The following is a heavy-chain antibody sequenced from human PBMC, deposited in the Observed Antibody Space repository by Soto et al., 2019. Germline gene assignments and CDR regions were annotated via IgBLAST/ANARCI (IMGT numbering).Heavy chain of an antibody. CDR3: ARDDVLIDY. CDR1: GFTFTTYW. CDR2: INGDGSST. J-gene: IGHJ4*02. D-gene: IGHD3-9*01. Sequence: SIGLPCAASGFTFTTYWMHWVRQAPGKGLVWVSRINGDGSSTTYADSVKGRFTISRDNAKNTLYLQMNSLRAEDTAVYYCARDDVLIDYWGQGTLVTVSS. V-gene: IGHV3-74*03.